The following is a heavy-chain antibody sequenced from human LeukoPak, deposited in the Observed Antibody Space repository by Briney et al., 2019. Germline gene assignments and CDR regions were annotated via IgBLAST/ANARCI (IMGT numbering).Heavy chain of an antibody. Sequence: GASLRLSCAASGFTFSSYAMSWVRQAPGKGLEWVSSISGSGGSTYYADSVKGRFTISRDNSKNTLYLQMNSLRAEDTAVYYCAKDPIRWFGELSLYFDYWGQGTLVTVSS. CDR1: GFTFSSYA. D-gene: IGHD3-10*01. V-gene: IGHV3-23*01. CDR3: AKDPIRWFGELSLYFDY. J-gene: IGHJ4*02. CDR2: ISGSGGST.